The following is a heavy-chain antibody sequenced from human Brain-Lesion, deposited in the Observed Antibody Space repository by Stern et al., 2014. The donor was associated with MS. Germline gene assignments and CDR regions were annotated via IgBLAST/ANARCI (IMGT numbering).Heavy chain of an antibody. CDR1: GFSLSSYW. D-gene: IGHD2-15*01. Sequence: EVQLVESGGGLVKPGGSLRLSCAGSGFSLSSYWMSWVRQAPGKGPELVATIQPDGSERYYVASVQGRFTISRDNSKNSVFLQMNSLRVDDTSVYYCARDCGSGSCYQTQYYYGVDVWGQGTTVIVSS. V-gene: IGHV3-7*01. CDR3: ARDCGSGSCYQTQYYYGVDV. J-gene: IGHJ6*02. CDR2: IQPDGSER.